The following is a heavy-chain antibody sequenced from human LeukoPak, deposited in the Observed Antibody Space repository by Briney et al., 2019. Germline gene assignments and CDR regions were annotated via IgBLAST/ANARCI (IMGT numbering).Heavy chain of an antibody. J-gene: IGHJ3*01. CDR2: IYSVGDT. CDR1: GFTVSSNC. CDR3: ARDLSYSRDDAFDL. D-gene: IGHD3-22*01. V-gene: IGHV3-66*01. Sequence: PGGSLRLSCTASGFTVSSNCMSWVRQAPGKGLEWVSLIYSVGDTYYADSVKGRFTISRDDAKDSLYLQMSSLRADDTAVYYCARDLSYSRDDAFDLWGQGTMVTVSS.